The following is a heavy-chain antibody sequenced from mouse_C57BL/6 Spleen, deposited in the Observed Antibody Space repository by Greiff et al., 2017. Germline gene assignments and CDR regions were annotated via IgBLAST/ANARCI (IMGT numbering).Heavy chain of an antibody. CDR1: GFTFSDYY. CDR3: ARDWELDY. Sequence: EVKLVESEGGLVQPGSSMKLSCTASGFTFSDYYMAWVRQVPEKGLEWVANINYDGSSTYYLDSLKSRFIISRDNAKNILYLQMSSLKSEDTATYYCARDWELDYWGQGTTLTVSS. J-gene: IGHJ2*01. D-gene: IGHD4-1*01. V-gene: IGHV5-16*01. CDR2: INYDGSST.